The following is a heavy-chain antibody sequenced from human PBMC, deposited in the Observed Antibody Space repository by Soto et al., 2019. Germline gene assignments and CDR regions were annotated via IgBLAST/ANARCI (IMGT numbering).Heavy chain of an antibody. V-gene: IGHV3-21*01. CDR3: ARXPDYYYGSGSYYIWLDY. CDR2: ISSSSSYI. CDR1: GFTFSSYS. J-gene: IGHJ4*02. Sequence: GGSLRLSCAASGFTFSSYSMNWVRQAPGKGLEWVSSISSSSSYIYYADSVKGRFTISRDNAKNSLYLQMNSLRAEDTAVYYCARXPDYYYGSGSYYIWLDYWGQGTLVTVSS. D-gene: IGHD3-10*01.